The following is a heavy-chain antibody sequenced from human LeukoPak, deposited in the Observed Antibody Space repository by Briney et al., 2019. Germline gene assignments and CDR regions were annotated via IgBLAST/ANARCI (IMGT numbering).Heavy chain of an antibody. CDR3: ARAPGYGAAYYFDH. CDR1: GFTFSKFA. V-gene: IGHV3-30*04. D-gene: IGHD1-1*01. J-gene: IGHJ4*02. CDR2: VSYDGSYK. Sequence: GGSLRLSCAAAGFTFSKFAMHWVRQAPGKGLEWVAVVSYDGSYKYYADSVKGRFTISRDNSKNTLYLQMNSLRAEDTAVYYCARAPGYGAAYYFDHRGQGTLVTVSS.